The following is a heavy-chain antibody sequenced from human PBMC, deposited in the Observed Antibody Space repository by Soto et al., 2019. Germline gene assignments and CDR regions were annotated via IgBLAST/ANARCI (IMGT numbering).Heavy chain of an antibody. V-gene: IGHV3-23*01. CDR2: IRGSDGRT. Sequence: EVQLLESGGGLVQPGGSLRLSCVASGFTFITFDMSWVRQAPGKGLEWVSEIRGSDGRTYYADSVNRRFTISRDNSKKTLYLQMNSLRAEDTAVYYCAKGAWLDYWGQGILVTVSS. CDR1: GFTFITFD. CDR3: AKGAWLDY. J-gene: IGHJ4*02. D-gene: IGHD3-9*01.